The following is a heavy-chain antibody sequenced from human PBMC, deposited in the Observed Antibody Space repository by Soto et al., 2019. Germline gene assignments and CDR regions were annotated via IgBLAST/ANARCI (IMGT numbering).Heavy chain of an antibody. Sequence: SETLSLTCAVYGGSISSYYWSWIRQPPGKGLEWIGYIYYSGSTNYNPSLKSRVTISVDTSKNQFSLKLSSVTAADTAVYYCARPSPYCSGGSCYGEKDAFDIWGQGTMVTVSS. V-gene: IGHV4-59*08. CDR2: IYYSGST. CDR3: ARPSPYCSGGSCYGEKDAFDI. D-gene: IGHD2-15*01. CDR1: GGSISSYY. J-gene: IGHJ3*02.